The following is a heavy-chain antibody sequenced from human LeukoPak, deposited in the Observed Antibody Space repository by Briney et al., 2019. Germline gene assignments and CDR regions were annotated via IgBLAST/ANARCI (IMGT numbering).Heavy chain of an antibody. Sequence: GGSLRLSCAASGFTFSRYWMRWVRQAPGKGLEWVANIEREGSEKYYVDSVKGRFTISRDNANNSLYLQMNSLRAEDTAVYYCAREFCSGANCYPMGAFDMWGQGTMVTVSS. CDR1: GFTFSRYW. CDR2: IEREGSEK. V-gene: IGHV3-7*01. J-gene: IGHJ3*02. D-gene: IGHD2-15*01. CDR3: AREFCSGANCYPMGAFDM.